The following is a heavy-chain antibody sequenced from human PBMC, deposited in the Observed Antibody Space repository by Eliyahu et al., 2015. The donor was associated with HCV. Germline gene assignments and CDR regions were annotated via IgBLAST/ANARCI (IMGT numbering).Heavy chain of an antibody. J-gene: IGHJ3*02. CDR1: GGSISSGGYY. Sequence: QVQLQESGPGLVKPSQTLSLTCTVSGGSISSGGYYWSWIRQHPGKGLEWIGYIYYSGTTYHNPSLKSRVTISVDTSKNQFSLKLSSVTAADTAVYYCAREKEGDYGRQYAFDIWGQGTMVTVSS. CDR3: AREKEGDYGRQYAFDI. CDR2: IYYSGTT. V-gene: IGHV4-31*03. D-gene: IGHD4-17*01.